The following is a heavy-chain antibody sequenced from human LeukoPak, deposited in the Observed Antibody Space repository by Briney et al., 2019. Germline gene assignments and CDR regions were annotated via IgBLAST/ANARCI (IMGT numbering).Heavy chain of an antibody. V-gene: IGHV3-66*01. CDR2: IYSGGST. D-gene: IGHD2-15*01. Sequence: PGGSLRLSCAASGFTVSSNYMSWVRQAPGKGVEWVSVIYSGGSTYYADSVKGRFTISRDNSKNTLYLQMNSLTAEDTAVYYCARDSRRILPSDWGQGTLVTVSS. J-gene: IGHJ4*02. CDR1: GFTVSSNY. CDR3: ARDSRRILPSD.